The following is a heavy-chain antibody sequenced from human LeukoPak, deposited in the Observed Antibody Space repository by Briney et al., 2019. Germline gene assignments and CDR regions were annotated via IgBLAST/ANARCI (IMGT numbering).Heavy chain of an antibody. V-gene: IGHV4-34*01. CDR3: ARDVVVVLRRGPYYYYYGMDV. Sequence: SETLSLTCAVYGGSFSGYYWSWIRQPPGKGLEWIGEINHSGSTNYNPSLKSRVTISVDTSKNQFSLKLSSVTAADTAVYYCARDVVVVLRRGPYYYYYGMDVWGQGTTVTVSS. CDR2: INHSGST. D-gene: IGHD2-2*01. J-gene: IGHJ6*02. CDR1: GGSFSGYY.